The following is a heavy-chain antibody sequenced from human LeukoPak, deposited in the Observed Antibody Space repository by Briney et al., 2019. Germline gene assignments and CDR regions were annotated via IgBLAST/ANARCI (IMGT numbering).Heavy chain of an antibody. CDR3: ARAEGYGGELDS. CDR2: IPYDGSNK. V-gene: IGHV3-30*04. D-gene: IGHD4-23*01. CDR1: GFTFDDYT. J-gene: IGHJ4*02. Sequence: GGSLRLSCAASGFTFDDYTMNWVRQAPGKGLEWVAVIPYDGSNKYYADSVKGRFTISRENSKNRLYLQMNSLRAENTAVYYCARAEGYGGELDSWGQGTLVTVSS.